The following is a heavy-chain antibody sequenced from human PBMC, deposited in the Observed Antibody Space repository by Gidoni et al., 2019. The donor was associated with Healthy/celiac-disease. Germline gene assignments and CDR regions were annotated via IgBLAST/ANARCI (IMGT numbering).Heavy chain of an antibody. CDR3: ARGVEGSGPRYYFDY. CDR1: GYTFTGYY. J-gene: IGHJ4*02. D-gene: IGHD6-19*01. V-gene: IGHV1-2*04. CDR2: INPNSGGT. Sequence: QVQLVQSGAEVQKPGVSVKVSCKASGYTFTGYYMHWVRQAPGQGLEWMGWINPNSGGTNYAQKCQGWVTMTRDTSISTAYMELSRLRSDDTAVYYCARGVEGSGPRYYFDYWGQGTLVTVSS.